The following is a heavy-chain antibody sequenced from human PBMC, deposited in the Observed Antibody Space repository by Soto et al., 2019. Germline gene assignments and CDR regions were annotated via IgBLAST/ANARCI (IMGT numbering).Heavy chain of an antibody. Sequence: GESLKISCKGSGYSFTSYWISWVRQMPGKGLEWMGRIDPSDSYTNYSPSFQGHVTISADKSISTAYLQWSSLKASDTAMYYCASHGHRLLYSNAHWFDPWGQGTLVTVSS. CDR3: ASHGHRLLYSNAHWFDP. J-gene: IGHJ5*02. CDR1: GYSFTSYW. CDR2: IDPSDSYT. V-gene: IGHV5-10-1*01. D-gene: IGHD2-2*02.